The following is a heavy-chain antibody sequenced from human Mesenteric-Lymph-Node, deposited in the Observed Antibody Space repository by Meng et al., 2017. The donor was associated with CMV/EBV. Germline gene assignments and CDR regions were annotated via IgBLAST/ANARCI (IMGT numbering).Heavy chain of an antibody. CDR3: AREGKGGADYFDY. CDR2: IYYSGST. J-gene: IGHJ4*02. V-gene: IGHV4-39*07. Sequence: SETLSLTCTVSGGSISSSSYYWGWIRQPPGKGLEWIGSIYYSGSTYYNPSLKSRVTISVDTSKNQFSLRLSSVTAADTAVYYCAREGKGGADYFDYWGQGTLVTVSS. CDR1: GGSISSSSYY.